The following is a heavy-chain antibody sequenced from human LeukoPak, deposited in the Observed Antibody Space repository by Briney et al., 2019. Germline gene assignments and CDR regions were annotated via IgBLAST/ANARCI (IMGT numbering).Heavy chain of an antibody. CDR1: GFTFSSYA. CDR2: ISSSGSTI. D-gene: IGHD6-6*01. J-gene: IGHJ5*02. CDR3: ARDRAPSSSSVGWFDP. Sequence: GGSLRLSCAASGFTFSSYAMSWVRQAPGKGLEWVSYISSSGSTIYYADSVKGRFTISRDNAKNSLYLQMNSLRTEDTAVYYCARDRAPSSSSVGWFDPWGQGTLVTVSS. V-gene: IGHV3-48*04.